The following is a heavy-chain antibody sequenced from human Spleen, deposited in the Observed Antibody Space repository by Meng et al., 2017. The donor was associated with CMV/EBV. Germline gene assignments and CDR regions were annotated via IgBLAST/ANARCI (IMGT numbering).Heavy chain of an antibody. CDR3: ARTPIAAAGSRWFDP. CDR1: GYRFTNYC. CDR2: IYPGDSDI. J-gene: IGHJ5*02. D-gene: IGHD6-13*01. Sequence: GYRFTNYCTAWLRQMHGQGLDWMGIIYPGDSDITYSPSFQGQVTISADTSISTAYLQWSSLKASDTAMYYCARTPIAAAGSRWFDPWGQGTLVTVSS. V-gene: IGHV5-51*01.